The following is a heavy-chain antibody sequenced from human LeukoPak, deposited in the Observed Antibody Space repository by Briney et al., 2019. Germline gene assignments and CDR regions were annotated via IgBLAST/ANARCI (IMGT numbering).Heavy chain of an antibody. Sequence: GGSLRLSCAASGFTFSSYWMHWVRQAPGKGLVWVSRINSDGSSTSYADSVKGRFTISRDNAKNTLYLQMNSQRAEDTAVYYCASGPITIFGVVTNFDYWGQGTLVTVSS. CDR2: INSDGSST. J-gene: IGHJ4*02. CDR1: GFTFSSYW. D-gene: IGHD3-3*01. V-gene: IGHV3-74*01. CDR3: ASGPITIFGVVTNFDY.